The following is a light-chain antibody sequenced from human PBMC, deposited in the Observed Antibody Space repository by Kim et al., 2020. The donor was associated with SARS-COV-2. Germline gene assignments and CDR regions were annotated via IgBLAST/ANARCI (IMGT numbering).Light chain of an antibody. J-gene: IGKJ1*01. CDR1: QSVYSDY. V-gene: IGKV3-20*01. CDR3: QQYGSSWT. CDR2: EAS. Sequence: EIVLTQSPGTLCLSPGDRATISCRASQSVYSDYLAWYQQKPGQAPRLLIHEASIRATGIPDRFSGSGSGTDFTLTIRRLQPEDFAVYYCQQYGSSWTFGQGTKVEVK.